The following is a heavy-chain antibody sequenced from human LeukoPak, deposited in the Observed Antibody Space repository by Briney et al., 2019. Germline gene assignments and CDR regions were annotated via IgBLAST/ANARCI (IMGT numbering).Heavy chain of an antibody. D-gene: IGHD3-22*01. J-gene: IGHJ1*01. CDR2: IYYSGRA. Sequence: SETLSLTCSVSGGSISSSRYYWGWIRQPPGKGLEWIGEIYYSGRAYYNSSLKSRLTISVETSWNQFSLTLSSVTAADKGVYYCARRRYYDSTGYLDWGQGTLVTVTS. CDR3: ARRRYYDSTGYLD. V-gene: IGHV4-39*01. CDR1: GGSISSSRYY.